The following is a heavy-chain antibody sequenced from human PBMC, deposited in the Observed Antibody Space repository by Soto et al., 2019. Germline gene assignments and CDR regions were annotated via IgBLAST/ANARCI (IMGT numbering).Heavy chain of an antibody. CDR1: GFTFSSYG. D-gene: IGHD2-15*01. Sequence: QVQLVESGGGVVQPGRSLRLSCAASGFTFSSYGMHWVRQAPGKGLEWVAVIWYDGSNKYYADSVKGRFTISRDNSKNTLYLQMNSLRAEDTAVYYCARGADSSGGSCYSDYYYGMDVWGQGTTVTVSS. CDR2: IWYDGSNK. V-gene: IGHV3-33*01. J-gene: IGHJ6*02. CDR3: ARGADSSGGSCYSDYYYGMDV.